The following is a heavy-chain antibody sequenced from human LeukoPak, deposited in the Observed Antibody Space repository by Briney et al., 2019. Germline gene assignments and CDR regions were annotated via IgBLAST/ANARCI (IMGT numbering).Heavy chain of an antibody. CDR2: INTNTGNP. V-gene: IGHV7-4-1*02. CDR3: ARSNNDGDYLGVGFDY. D-gene: IGHD4-17*01. J-gene: IGHJ4*02. CDR1: GYTFTTYA. Sequence: PGASVKVSCKTSGYTFTTYAINWVRQAPGQGLEWMGWINTNTGNPTYAQGFTGRFVFSLDTSVSTTYLQISSLKAEDTAIYYCARSNNDGDYLGVGFDYWGQGALVTVSS.